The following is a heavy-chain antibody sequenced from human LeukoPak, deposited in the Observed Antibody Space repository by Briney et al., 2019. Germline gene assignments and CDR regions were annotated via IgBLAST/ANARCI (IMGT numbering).Heavy chain of an antibody. CDR2: IYHSGDT. J-gene: IGHJ4*02. D-gene: IGHD4-17*01. CDR3: VASGDYFFNH. Sequence: PSGTLFLTCAISGGSVSNHNWWTWVRQPPGKGLEWIGEIYHSGDTNYNPSLKSRVAMSVDKSKNHFSLRLSSVTAADTAVYYCVASGDYFFNHWGQGTLVTVSS. CDR1: GGSVSNHNW. V-gene: IGHV4-4*02.